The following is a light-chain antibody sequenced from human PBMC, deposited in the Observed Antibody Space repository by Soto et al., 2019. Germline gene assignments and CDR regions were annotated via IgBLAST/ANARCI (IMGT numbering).Light chain of an antibody. CDR1: SSNIGSNT. Sequence: QSVLTQPPSASGTPGQRVTIPCSGSSSNIGSNTVNWYQQLPGTAPKLLIYSNNQRPSGVSDRFSGSKSGTSASLAISGLQSEDEADYYCAAWDDSLNGRYVFGTGTKVTVL. J-gene: IGLJ1*01. CDR2: SNN. CDR3: AAWDDSLNGRYV. V-gene: IGLV1-44*01.